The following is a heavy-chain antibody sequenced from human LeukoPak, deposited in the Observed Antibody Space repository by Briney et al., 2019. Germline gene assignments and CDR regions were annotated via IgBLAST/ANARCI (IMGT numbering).Heavy chain of an antibody. D-gene: IGHD6-19*01. CDR3: ARRHSSGWFYY. J-gene: IGHJ4*02. V-gene: IGHV4-38-2*02. CDR2: IYRSGST. Sequence: KPSETLSLTCTVSGYSISNGYYGDWIRQPPGRGLEWIGNIYRSGSTSYNPSLKSRVTISVDTSKNQFSLKVNSVTAADTAVYYCARRHSSGWFYYWGQGTLVTVSS. CDR1: GYSISNGYY.